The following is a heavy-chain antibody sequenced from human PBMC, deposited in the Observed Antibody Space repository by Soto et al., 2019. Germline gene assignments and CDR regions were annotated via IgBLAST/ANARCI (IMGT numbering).Heavy chain of an antibody. CDR3: TKNIGASGTNYYGMDV. J-gene: IGHJ6*02. CDR2: LSGSGGST. V-gene: IGHV3-23*01. D-gene: IGHD6-13*01. Sequence: EVQPLESGGGLVQPGGSLRLSCAASGFTFSSYAMNWVRQAPGKGLEWVSTLSGSGGSTYYADSVKGRFNISRDNSKNTLYLQMNSLRAEDTAVYSCTKNIGASGTNYYGMDVWGQGTTVTVSS. CDR1: GFTFSSYA.